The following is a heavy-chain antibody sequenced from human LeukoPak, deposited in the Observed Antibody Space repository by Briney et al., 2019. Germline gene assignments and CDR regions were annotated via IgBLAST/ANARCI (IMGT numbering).Heavy chain of an antibody. CDR1: GFTFSSYG. CDR3: AKEEAADGDAFDI. CDR2: ISYDGSNE. Sequence: PGGSLRLSCAASGFTFSSYGMHCVRQAPGKGLEWVTVISYDGSNEYFADSVKGRFTISRDNSKNTLYLQMSSLRAEDTAVYYCAKEEAADGDAFDIWGQGTMVTVSS. D-gene: IGHD6-13*01. J-gene: IGHJ3*02. V-gene: IGHV3-30*18.